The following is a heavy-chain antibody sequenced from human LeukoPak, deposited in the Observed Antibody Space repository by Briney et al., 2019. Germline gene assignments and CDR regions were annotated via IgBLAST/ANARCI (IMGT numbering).Heavy chain of an antibody. CDR3: ARANLVVVPTALYYYGMDV. J-gene: IGHJ6*04. D-gene: IGHD2-2*01. CDR2: IFHSGST. CDR1: GGSISSSNW. V-gene: IGHV4-4*02. Sequence: SGTLSLICAVSGGSISSSNWWTWVRQPPGKGLEWIGEIFHSGSTNYNPSLKGRVTISVDKSKNQFSLKLSSVTAADTAVYYCARANLVVVPTALYYYGMDVWGKGTTVTVSS.